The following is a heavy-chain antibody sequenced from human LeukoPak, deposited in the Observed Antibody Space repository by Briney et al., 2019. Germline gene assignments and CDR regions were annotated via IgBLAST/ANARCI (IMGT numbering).Heavy chain of an antibody. Sequence: GASVTPSCKASGYSFTGYGISWVRQAPGQGLEWMGWISAYNGNTNYPQKFQGRVTMTTDTSTSTAYMELRSLRSDDTAVYYCGRDPPVSLDYYYYMDVWGKGTTVTVSS. CDR2: ISAYNGNT. D-gene: IGHD4-11*01. J-gene: IGHJ6*03. CDR3: GRDPPVSLDYYYYMDV. CDR1: GYSFTGYG. V-gene: IGHV1-18*01.